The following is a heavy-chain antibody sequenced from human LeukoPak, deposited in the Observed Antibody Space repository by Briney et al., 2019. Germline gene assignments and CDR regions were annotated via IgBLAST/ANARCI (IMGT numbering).Heavy chain of an antibody. CDR2: ISSSGSII. V-gene: IGHV3-48*03. D-gene: IGHD3-22*01. J-gene: IGHJ3*02. CDR3: AREHYYDSRGSPGDALDI. Sequence: GRPLRLSCAASGFTFRNYAMPWVRQAPGKGLEGGSYISSSGSIIYYADSVKGRFTISRDNAKNSLYLQMNSLRAEDTAVYYWAREHYYDSRGSPGDALDIWGQGTMVTVSS. CDR1: GFTFRNYA.